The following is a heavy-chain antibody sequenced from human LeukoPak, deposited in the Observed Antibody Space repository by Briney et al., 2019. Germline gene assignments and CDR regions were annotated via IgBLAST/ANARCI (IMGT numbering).Heavy chain of an antibody. D-gene: IGHD4-17*01. CDR1: GFTFSSYS. CDR2: IRYDGSNK. Sequence: GGSLRLSCAASGFTFSSYSMNWVRQAPGKGLEWVAFIRYDGSNKYYADSVKGRFTISRDNSKNTLYLQMNSLRAEDTAVYYCAKDRTTVTTGGVDYWGQGTLVTVSS. V-gene: IGHV3-30*02. CDR3: AKDRTTVTTGGVDY. J-gene: IGHJ4*02.